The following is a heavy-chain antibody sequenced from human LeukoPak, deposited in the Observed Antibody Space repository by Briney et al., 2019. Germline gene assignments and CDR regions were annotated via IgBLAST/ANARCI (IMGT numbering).Heavy chain of an antibody. CDR1: GFTFSNAW. J-gene: IGHJ4*02. V-gene: IGHV3-48*04. CDR2: ISSSSSTI. CDR3: ARDWCSSTSCYSFDY. D-gene: IGHD2-2*01. Sequence: GGSLRLSCAASGFTFSNAWMNRVRQAPGKGLEWVSYISSSSSTIYYADSVKGRFTISRDNAKNSLYLQMNSLRAEDTAVYYCARDWCSSTSCYSFDYWGQGTLVTVSS.